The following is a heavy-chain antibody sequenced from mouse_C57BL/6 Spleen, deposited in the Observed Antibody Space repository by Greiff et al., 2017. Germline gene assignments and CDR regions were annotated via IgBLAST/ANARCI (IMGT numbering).Heavy chain of an antibody. CDR3: ARRRYARDY. Sequence: EVKLLESGPGLVKPSQSLSLTCSVTGYSITSGYYWNWIRQFPGNKLEWMGYISYDGSNNYNPSLKNRISITRDTSKNQFFLKLNSVTTEDTTTYYGARRRYARDYWGQGTSVTVSS. CDR2: ISYDGSN. J-gene: IGHJ4*01. V-gene: IGHV3-6*01. CDR1: GYSITSGYY.